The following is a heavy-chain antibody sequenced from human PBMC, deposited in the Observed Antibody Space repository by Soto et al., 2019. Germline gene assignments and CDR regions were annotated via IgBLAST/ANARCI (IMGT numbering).Heavy chain of an antibody. D-gene: IGHD2-15*01. J-gene: IGHJ3*02. CDR1: GFTFSSYE. Sequence: GGSLRLSCAASGFTFSSYEMNWVRQAPGKGLEWVSYISSSGSTIYYADSVKGRFTISRDNAKNSLYLQMNSLRAEDTAFYYCARDRDIVVVVAATLPGAFDIWGQGTMVTVS. CDR3: ARDRDIVVVVAATLPGAFDI. V-gene: IGHV3-48*03. CDR2: ISSSGSTI.